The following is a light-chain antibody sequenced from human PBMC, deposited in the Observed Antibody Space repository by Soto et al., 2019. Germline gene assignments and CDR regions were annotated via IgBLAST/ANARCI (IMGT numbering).Light chain of an antibody. CDR3: MQALQAPYT. J-gene: IGKJ2*01. CDR2: LGS. CDR1: QSLLHSNGYNY. Sequence: DIVMTQSPLSLHVIPGEPASISCRSSQSLLHSNGYNYLDWYLQKPGQSPQLLIYLGSNRASGVPDRFSGSGSGTDFTLKISRVEAEDVGVYYCMQALQAPYTFGQGTKLEIK. V-gene: IGKV2-28*01.